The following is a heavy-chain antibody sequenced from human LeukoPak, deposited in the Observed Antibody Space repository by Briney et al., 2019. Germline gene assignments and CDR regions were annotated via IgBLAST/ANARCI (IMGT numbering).Heavy chain of an antibody. J-gene: IGHJ3*01. CDR1: GFTFSSYD. CDR2: IGVAGDT. D-gene: IGHD3-10*01. V-gene: IGHV3-13*01. Sequence: PGGSLRLSCAASGFTFSSYDMHWVRQTTGKGLEWVSGIGVAGDTYYSGSMKGRFIISRENAKNSLYLQMSSLRAGDTAVYYCARDRLGSASDTFDVWGQGTMVTVSS. CDR3: ARDRLGSASDTFDV.